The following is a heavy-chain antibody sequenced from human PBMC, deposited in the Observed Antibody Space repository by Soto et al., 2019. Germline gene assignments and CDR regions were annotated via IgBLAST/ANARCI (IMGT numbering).Heavy chain of an antibody. CDR3: ARGTYYYDSSEDYYFDY. J-gene: IGHJ4*02. CDR2: IYHSGST. Sequence: PSETLSLTCAVSGGSISSGGYSWSWIQQPPGKGLEWIGYIYHSGSTYYNPSLKSRVTISVDRSKNQFSLKLSSVTAADTAVYYYARGTYYYDSSEDYYFDYWGQGTLVTVSS. CDR1: GGSISSGGYS. D-gene: IGHD3-22*01. V-gene: IGHV4-30-2*01.